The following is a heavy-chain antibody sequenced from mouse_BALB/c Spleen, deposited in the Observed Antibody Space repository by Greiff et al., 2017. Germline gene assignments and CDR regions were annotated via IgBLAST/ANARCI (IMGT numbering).Heavy chain of an antibody. CDR1: GYAFSSSW. V-gene: IGHV1-82*01. Sequence: VQLQQSGPELVKPGASVKISCKASGYAFSSSWMNWVKQRPGQGLEWIGRIYPGDGDTNYNGKFKGKATLTADKSSSTAYMQLSSLTSVDSAVYFCARSRDGNFYYAMDYWGQGTSVTVSS. CDR3: ARSRDGNFYYAMDY. D-gene: IGHD2-1*01. CDR2: IYPGDGDT. J-gene: IGHJ4*01.